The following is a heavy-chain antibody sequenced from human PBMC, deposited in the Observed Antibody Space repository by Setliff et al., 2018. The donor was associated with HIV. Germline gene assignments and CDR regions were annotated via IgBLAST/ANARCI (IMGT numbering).Heavy chain of an antibody. V-gene: IGHV4-4*02. CDR3: ARDQRLSY. Sequence: PAETLSLTCVVSGVSISNSLWWTWVRQPPGQGLEWIGEVSHSGRTNYNTYLKSRVAISVDKSKNQFSLELNSVTAADTAVYYCARDQRLSYWGQGTMVTVSS. J-gene: IGHJ4*02. CDR1: GVSISNSLW. CDR2: VSHSGRT.